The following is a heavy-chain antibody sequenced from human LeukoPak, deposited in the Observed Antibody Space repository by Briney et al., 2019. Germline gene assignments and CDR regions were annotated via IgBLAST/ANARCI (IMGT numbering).Heavy chain of an antibody. D-gene: IGHD2-2*02. J-gene: IGHJ4*02. V-gene: IGHV1-2*02. CDR1: GYTFTIYY. CDR2: INPNSGAT. CDR3: ARNPPYCSSTSCYNDY. Sequence: ASVKVSCKASGYTFTIYYMHWVRQAPGQGLEWMGWINPNSGATSYAQRFQGRVTMTSDTSISTAYMELSGLTSDDTAVYYCARNPPYCSSTSCYNDYWGQGTLVTVSS.